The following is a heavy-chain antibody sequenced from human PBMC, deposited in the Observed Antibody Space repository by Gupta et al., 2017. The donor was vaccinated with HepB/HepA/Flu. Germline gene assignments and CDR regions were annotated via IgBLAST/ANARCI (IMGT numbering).Heavy chain of an antibody. CDR2: ISYDGSNK. D-gene: IGHD3-9*01. CDR3: VVDWLSPYDY. V-gene: IGHV3-30*03. J-gene: IGHJ4*02. Sequence: QVQLVESGGGVVQPGRSLRLSCAASGFTFSSYGMHWVRQAPGKGLEWVAVISYDGSNKYYADSVKGRFTISRDNSKNTLYLQMNSLRAEDTAVYYCVVDWLSPYDYWGQGTLVTVSS. CDR1: GFTFSSYG.